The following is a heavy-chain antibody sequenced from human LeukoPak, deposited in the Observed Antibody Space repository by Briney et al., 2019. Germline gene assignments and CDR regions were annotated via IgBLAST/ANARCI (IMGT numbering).Heavy chain of an antibody. CDR1: GGSISNSRYY. Sequence: SETLSLTCSVSGGSISNSRYYWGWIRQPPGKGLEWIGSLSYSGNTYYNPYLRSRVTMSVDTSKNQFSLKLSSATAADTALYYCATHFMVRGVRSWFDPWGQGTLVTVSS. D-gene: IGHD3-10*01. CDR2: LSYSGNT. CDR3: ATHFMVRGVRSWFDP. V-gene: IGHV4-39*01. J-gene: IGHJ5*02.